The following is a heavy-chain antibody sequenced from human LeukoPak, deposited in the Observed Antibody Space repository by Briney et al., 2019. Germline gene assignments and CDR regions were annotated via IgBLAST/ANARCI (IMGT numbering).Heavy chain of an antibody. V-gene: IGHV4-61*02. CDR2: IYTSGST. CDR3: SSCCVGNDAFDI. CDR1: GGSISSGSYY. D-gene: IGHD1-14*01. J-gene: IGHJ3*02. Sequence: SQTLSLTCTVSGGSISSGSYYWSWIRQPAGKGLEWIGRIYTSGSTNYNPSLKSRVTISVDTSKNQFSLKLSSVTAADTAVYYCSSCCVGNDAFDIWGQGTMVTVSS.